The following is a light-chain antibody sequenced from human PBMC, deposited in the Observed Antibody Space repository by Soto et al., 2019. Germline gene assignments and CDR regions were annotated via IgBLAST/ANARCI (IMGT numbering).Light chain of an antibody. J-gene: IGKJ2*01. V-gene: IGKV1-39*01. CDR2: AAT. CDR1: QSINNY. CDR3: QQSYNSPYT. Sequence: DIQMTQSPSSLSASLGDRVTITCRASQSINNYLNWYQQEEGKAPKLLIYAATSLQSGVPSRFSGSGSGTDFTLTISSLQPGEFASYYCQQSYNSPYTFGLGTKLEIK.